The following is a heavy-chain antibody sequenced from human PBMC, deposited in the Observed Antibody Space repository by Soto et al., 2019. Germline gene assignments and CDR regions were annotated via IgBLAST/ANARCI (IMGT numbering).Heavy chain of an antibody. V-gene: IGHV1-18*01. CDR1: GYTFTIYG. Sequence: ASVKVSCKASGYTFTIYGIRWVRQAPGQRLEWMGWISACNGNTNYPQKLQGRVTMTTDTSTSTVYMELRSLRSDDTAVYYCARDGSGSYPYYFGYWGQGTLVTVSS. CDR3: ARDGSGSYPYYFGY. CDR2: ISACNGNT. J-gene: IGHJ4*02. D-gene: IGHD3-10*01.